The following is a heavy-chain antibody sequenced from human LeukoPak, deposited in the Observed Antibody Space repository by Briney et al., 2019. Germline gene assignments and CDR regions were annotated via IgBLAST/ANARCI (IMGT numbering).Heavy chain of an antibody. V-gene: IGHV3-23*01. CDR3: AKDALGGSGSYSWGTFDY. D-gene: IGHD3-10*01. J-gene: IGHJ4*02. Sequence: GGSLRLSCAASGFSFSSYALSWVRRAPGKGLGWVSGISGSGSTAVYTDSVRGRFTVSRDNSKNTLYLQMNSLRDEDTAVYYCAKDALGGSGSYSWGTFDYWGQGTLVTVSS. CDR2: ISGSGSTA. CDR1: GFSFSSYA.